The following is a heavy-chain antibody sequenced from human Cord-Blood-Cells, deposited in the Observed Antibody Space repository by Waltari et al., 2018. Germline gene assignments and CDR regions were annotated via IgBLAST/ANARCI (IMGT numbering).Heavy chain of an antibody. V-gene: IGHV3-48*03. CDR3: ARDLLGGSGSYYYY. Sequence: EVQLVESGGGLVQPGGSLRLSCTASGFTFSSYEMNWVRQAPGEGLEWVSYISSSGSTIYYADSVKGRFTISRDNAKNSLYLQMNSLRAEDTAVYYCARDLLGGSGSYYYYWGQGTLVTVSS. D-gene: IGHD3-10*01. CDR2: ISSSGSTI. CDR1: GFTFSSYE. J-gene: IGHJ4*02.